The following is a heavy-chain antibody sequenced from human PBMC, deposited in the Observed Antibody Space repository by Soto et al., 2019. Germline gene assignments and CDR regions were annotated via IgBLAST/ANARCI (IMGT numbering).Heavy chain of an antibody. D-gene: IGHD6-19*01. J-gene: IGHJ3*02. V-gene: IGHV1-3*01. CDR2: INAGNGNT. CDR1: GYTFTSYA. Sequence: ASVKVSCKASGYTFTSYAMHWVRQAPGQRLEWMGWINAGNGNTKYSQKFQGRVTITRDTSASTAYMELSSLRSEDTAVYYCARVISSGWYFVPDAFDIWGQGTMVTVSS. CDR3: ARVISSGWYFVPDAFDI.